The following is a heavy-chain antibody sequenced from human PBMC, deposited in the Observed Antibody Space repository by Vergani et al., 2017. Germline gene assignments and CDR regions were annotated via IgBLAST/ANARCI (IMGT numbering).Heavy chain of an antibody. V-gene: IGHV4-31*03. CDR2: IYYSGTT. J-gene: IGHJ6*02. Sequence: QVQLQESGPGLVKASQTLSLTCSVSGAYVGSGGYYWSWVRQRPGMGLDWIGYIYYSGTTYYNPSLESRLTISLDTSENHLSLKLTSVTAADTAVYYCARDPLYSNTWPFLLLDMDVWGQGTTVPVSS. CDR3: ARDPLYSNTWPFLLLDMDV. CDR1: GAYVGSGGYY. D-gene: IGHD6-13*01.